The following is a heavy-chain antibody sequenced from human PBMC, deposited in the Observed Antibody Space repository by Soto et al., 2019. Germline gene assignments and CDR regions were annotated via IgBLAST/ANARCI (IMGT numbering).Heavy chain of an antibody. Sequence: SETLSLTCTVSGGSISSSSYYWGWIRQPPGKGLEWIGSIYYSGSTYYNPSLKSRVTISVDTSKNQFSLKLSSVTAADTAVYYCATPRLGGSSGYDLGETGVDAFDIWGQGTMFTVSS. V-gene: IGHV4-39*01. D-gene: IGHD5-12*01. J-gene: IGHJ3*02. CDR2: IYYSGST. CDR1: GGSISSSSYY. CDR3: ATPRLGGSSGYDLGETGVDAFDI.